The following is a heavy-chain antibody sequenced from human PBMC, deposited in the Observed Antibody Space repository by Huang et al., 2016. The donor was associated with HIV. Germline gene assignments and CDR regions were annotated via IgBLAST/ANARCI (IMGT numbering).Heavy chain of an antibody. D-gene: IGHD4-17*01. CDR1: GYTFISYG. J-gene: IGHJ6*02. V-gene: IGHV1-18*04. Sequence: SCRASGYTFISYGITWVRQAPGQGLEWMGWISPAYGYTNYAQQFQGRVTMTTDTATNTVYRVVRSLRSDDTAVYYCARDLGTTVVPDGMDVWGQGTTVTVSS. CDR2: ISPAYGYT. CDR3: ARDLGTTVVPDGMDV.